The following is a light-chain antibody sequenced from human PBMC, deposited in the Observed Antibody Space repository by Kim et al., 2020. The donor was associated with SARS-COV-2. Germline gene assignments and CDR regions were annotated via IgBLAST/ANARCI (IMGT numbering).Light chain of an antibody. J-gene: IGKJ4*01. CDR1: QSISSY. CDR2: AAS. CDR3: QQSYSTLT. V-gene: IGKV1-39*01. Sequence: DIQMTQSPSSLSASVGDRVTITCRASQSISSYLNWYQQKPGKAPKLLIYAASSLQSGVPSRFSGSSLQPEDFATYYCQQSYSTLTFGGGTKVDIK.